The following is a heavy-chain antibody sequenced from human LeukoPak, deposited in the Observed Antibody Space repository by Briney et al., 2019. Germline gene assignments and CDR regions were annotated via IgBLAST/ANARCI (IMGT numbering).Heavy chain of an antibody. J-gene: IGHJ4*02. D-gene: IGHD3-10*01. CDR1: GFTFSSYS. Sequence: GGSLRLSCAASGFTFSSYSMNWVRQAPGKGLEWVSSISGSSSYIYYADSLKGRFTISRDNAKNSLYLQMNSLRAEDTAVYYCARPDYYRGAGSYGGDYWGQGTLVTVSS. CDR3: ARPDYYRGAGSYGGDY. V-gene: IGHV3-21*01. CDR2: ISGSSSYI.